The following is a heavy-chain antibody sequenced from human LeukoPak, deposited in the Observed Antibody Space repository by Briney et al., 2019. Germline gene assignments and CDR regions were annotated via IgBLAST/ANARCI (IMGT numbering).Heavy chain of an antibody. CDR1: GGTFSSYA. V-gene: IGHV1-69*04. CDR2: IIPILGIA. CDR3: ARDVGRRPVDY. D-gene: IGHD1-26*01. Sequence: SVKVSCKASGGTFSSYAISWVRQAPGQGLEWMGRIIPILGIANYAQKFQGRVTITADKSTSTAYMELSSLRSEDTAVYYCARDVGRRPVDYRGQGTLVTVSS. J-gene: IGHJ4*02.